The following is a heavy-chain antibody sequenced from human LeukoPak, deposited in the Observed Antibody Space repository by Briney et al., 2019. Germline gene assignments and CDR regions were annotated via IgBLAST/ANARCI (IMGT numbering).Heavy chain of an antibody. D-gene: IGHD3-22*01. Sequence: AGGSPRLSCAASGFSISSYWMYWFRQAPGERPVWVSRINTDYADSVKGRFTMSRDNAKNTLYLQMNSLTAADTAVYYCARSGYFDYWSQGTLVTVSS. CDR3: ARSGYFDY. CDR2: INT. CDR1: GFSISSYW. V-gene: IGHV3-74*01. J-gene: IGHJ4*02.